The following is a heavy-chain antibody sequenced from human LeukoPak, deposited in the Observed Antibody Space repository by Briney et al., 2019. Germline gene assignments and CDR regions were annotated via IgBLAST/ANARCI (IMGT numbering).Heavy chain of an antibody. CDR2: TSGSGATT. D-gene: IGHD5-18*01. CDR1: GFSFSSYG. CDR3: AKDRGYSYVPDFDY. J-gene: IGHJ4*02. V-gene: IGHV3-23*01. Sequence: GGTLRHSCAASGFSFSSYGMSWVRQPPGKGLEWVSGTSGSGATTHYADSVKGRFTISRDNSKNTLYLQMNSLRAEDTAVYYCAKDRGYSYVPDFDYWGQGTLVTVSS.